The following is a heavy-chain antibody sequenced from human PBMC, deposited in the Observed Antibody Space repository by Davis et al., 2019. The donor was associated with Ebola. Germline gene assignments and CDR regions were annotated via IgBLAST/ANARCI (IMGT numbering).Heavy chain of an antibody. V-gene: IGHV1-18*01. J-gene: IGHJ6*02. Sequence: ASVKVSCKASGYTFTSYGISWVRQAPGQGLEWMGWISAYNGNTNYAQKLQGRVTMTTDTSTSTAYMELRSLRSDDTAVYYCARGDDCSSTSCFYYYYYGMDVWGQGTTVTVSS. D-gene: IGHD2-2*01. CDR3: ARGDDCSSTSCFYYYYYGMDV. CDR2: ISAYNGNT. CDR1: GYTFTSYG.